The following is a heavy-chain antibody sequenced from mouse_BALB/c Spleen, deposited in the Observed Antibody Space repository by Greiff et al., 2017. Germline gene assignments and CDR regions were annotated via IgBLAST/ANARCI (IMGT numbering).Heavy chain of an antibody. Sequence: EVQGVESGGGLVKPGGSLKLSCAASGFTFSSYAMSWVRQTPEKRLEWVASISSGGSTYYPDSVKGRFTISRDNARNILYLQMSSLRSEDTAMYYCARGRYYGSRYFDVWGAGTTVTVSS. J-gene: IGHJ1*01. D-gene: IGHD1-1*01. CDR2: ISSGGST. V-gene: IGHV5-6-5*01. CDR1: GFTFSSYA. CDR3: ARGRYYGSRYFDV.